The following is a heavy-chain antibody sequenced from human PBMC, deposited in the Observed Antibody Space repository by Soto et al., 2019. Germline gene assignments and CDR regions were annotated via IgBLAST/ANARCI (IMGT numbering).Heavy chain of an antibody. Sequence: SETLSLTCSVSSASLSSSTYYWSWIRQPPGRGPEWIGSIYYSGNTYYKPSLKSRVSISIDTSKNQFSLKLSSVTAADTAMYYCARDTVSNSFDPWGQGALVTVSS. V-gene: IGHV4-39*02. J-gene: IGHJ5*02. D-gene: IGHD4-4*01. CDR1: SASLSSSTYY. CDR3: ARDTVSNSFDP. CDR2: IYYSGNT.